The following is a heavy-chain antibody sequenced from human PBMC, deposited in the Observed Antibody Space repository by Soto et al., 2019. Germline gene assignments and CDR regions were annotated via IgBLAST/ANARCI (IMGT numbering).Heavy chain of an antibody. CDR2: ISGSGGSA. D-gene: IGHD2-15*01. V-gene: IGHV3-23*01. Sequence: GGSLRLSCAASGFTVSSSYMSWVRQAPGEGLEWVSAISGSGGSAYYADSVKGRFTISRDNSKNTLYLQMNSLRAEDTAVYYCAKIFPVVIVVVVAATIAFDIWGQGTMVTVS. CDR3: AKIFPVVIVVVVAATIAFDI. CDR1: GFTVSSSY. J-gene: IGHJ3*02.